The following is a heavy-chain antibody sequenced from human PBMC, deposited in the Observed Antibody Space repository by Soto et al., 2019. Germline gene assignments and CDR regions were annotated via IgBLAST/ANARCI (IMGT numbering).Heavy chain of an antibody. J-gene: IGHJ4*02. V-gene: IGHV4-30-4*07. Sequence: PSATLSLTCAVSGGSISSGGYSWSWIRQPPGKGLEWIGYMYYGGRTNYNPSLKSRVTISVDTSKNQFSLKLSSVTAADTAVYYCARCELVRGLIDYWGQGTLVTVSS. CDR3: ARCELVRGLIDY. CDR2: MYYGGRT. D-gene: IGHD6-13*01. CDR1: GGSISSGGYS.